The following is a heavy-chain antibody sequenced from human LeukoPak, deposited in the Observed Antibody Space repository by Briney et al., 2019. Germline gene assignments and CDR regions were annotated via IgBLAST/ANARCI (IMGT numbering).Heavy chain of an antibody. Sequence: ASERVSCKASGYTFTGYYMHWVRQAPGQGLEWMGWINPTSGGTNYAQKFQGRVTMTRDTSISTAYMELSRLRSDDTAVYYCAGARRYCSGGSCYPNWFDPWGQGTLVTVSS. CDR2: INPTSGGT. CDR1: GYTFTGYY. J-gene: IGHJ5*02. CDR3: AGARRYCSGGSCYPNWFDP. V-gene: IGHV1-2*02. D-gene: IGHD2-15*01.